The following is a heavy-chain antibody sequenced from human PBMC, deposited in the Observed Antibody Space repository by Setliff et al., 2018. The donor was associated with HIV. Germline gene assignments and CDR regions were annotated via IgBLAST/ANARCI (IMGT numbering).Heavy chain of an antibody. V-gene: IGHV4-34*01. CDR2: IHHSRRT. J-gene: IGHJ6*03. CDR3: AREIQFSATTYYYYYMDD. D-gene: IGHD5-18*01. Sequence: SETLSLTCAVYGGSFSGYYWSWIRQSPEKGLEWIGEIHHSRRTNYSPSLKSRVTISVDTSKNQFSLKLSSVTAADTAVYYCAREIQFSATTYYYYYMDDWGRGTTVTVSS. CDR1: GGSFSGYY.